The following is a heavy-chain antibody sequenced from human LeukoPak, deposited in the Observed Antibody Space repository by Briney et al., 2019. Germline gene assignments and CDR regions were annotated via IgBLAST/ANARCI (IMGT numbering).Heavy chain of an antibody. CDR3: ARCTASCYANAFDV. V-gene: IGHV3-23*01. Sequence: PGGSLRLPCTASGFTFNNNTMSWFRQVPGKGLEWVSAINGGGDATEYTDSVKGRFTISRDNSKNTLYLQMNSLRPEDTAVYYCARCTASCYANAFDVWGQGTLLTVSS. J-gene: IGHJ3*01. CDR2: INGGGDAT. CDR1: GFTFNNNT. D-gene: IGHD2-2*01.